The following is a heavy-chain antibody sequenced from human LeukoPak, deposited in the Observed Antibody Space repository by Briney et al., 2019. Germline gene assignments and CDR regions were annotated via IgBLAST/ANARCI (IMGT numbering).Heavy chain of an antibody. V-gene: IGHV3-30*03. CDR2: ISYDGSNK. Sequence: GGSLRLSCAASGFTFSSYGMHWVRQAPGKGLEWVAVISYDGSNKYYADSVKGRFTISRDNSKNTLYLQMNSLRAEDTAVYYCTRDAPYWGQGTLVTVSS. J-gene: IGHJ4*02. CDR3: TRDAPY. CDR1: GFTFSSYG.